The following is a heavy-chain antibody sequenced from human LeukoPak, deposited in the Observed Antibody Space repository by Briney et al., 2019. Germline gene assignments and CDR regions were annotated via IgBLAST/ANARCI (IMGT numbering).Heavy chain of an antibody. D-gene: IGHD1-26*01. CDR3: AKDIWEGESGYYYYYGMDV. J-gene: IGHJ6*02. Sequence: PGRSLRLSCAASGIAFDDYAMHWVRQAPGKGLEWVSGISWNSGSIGYADSVKGRFTISRDNAKNSLYLQMNSLRAEDTALYYCAKDIWEGESGYYYYYGMDVWGQGTTVTVSS. CDR1: GIAFDDYA. CDR2: ISWNSGSI. V-gene: IGHV3-9*01.